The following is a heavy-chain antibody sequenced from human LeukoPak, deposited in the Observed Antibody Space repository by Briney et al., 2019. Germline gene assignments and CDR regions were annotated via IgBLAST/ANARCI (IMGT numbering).Heavy chain of an antibody. J-gene: IGHJ4*02. CDR3: AALRGENYFDY. CDR2: IKQDGREK. V-gene: IGHV3-7*03. D-gene: IGHD3-16*01. Sequence: GGSLRLSCAASGFTFSTYWMSWARQAPGKGLEGVANIKQDGREKYYVDSVKGRFTISRDNAKNSLYLQMNSLRAEDTAVYYCAALRGENYFDYWGQGTLVTVSS. CDR1: GFTFSTYW.